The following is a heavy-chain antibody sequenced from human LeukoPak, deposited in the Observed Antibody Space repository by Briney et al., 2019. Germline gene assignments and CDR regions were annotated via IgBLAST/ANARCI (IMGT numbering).Heavy chain of an antibody. J-gene: IGHJ4*02. CDR2: IYYSGST. V-gene: IGHV4-59*08. Sequence: PSETLSLTCTVSGDSISSYYWSWIRQPPGKGLEWIGYIYYSGSTNYNPSLKSRVTISVGTSKNQFSLKLSSVTVADTAVYYCARHKAYCGGDCYLDYWGQGTLVTVSS. CDR3: ARHKAYCGGDCYLDY. CDR1: GDSISSYY. D-gene: IGHD2-21*02.